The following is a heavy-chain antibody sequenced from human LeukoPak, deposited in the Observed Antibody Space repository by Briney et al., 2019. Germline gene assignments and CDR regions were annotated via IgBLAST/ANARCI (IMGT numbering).Heavy chain of an antibody. D-gene: IGHD1-26*01. CDR2: INHSGST. Sequence: SETLSLTCAVYGGSFSGYYWSWIRQPPGKGLEWIGEINHSGSTNYNPSLKSRVTISVDTSKNQFSLKLSSVTAADTAVYYCARGVWIVGATKGSYYFDNWGQGTLVTVSS. CDR3: ARGVWIVGATKGSYYFDN. CDR1: GGSFSGYY. J-gene: IGHJ4*02. V-gene: IGHV4-34*01.